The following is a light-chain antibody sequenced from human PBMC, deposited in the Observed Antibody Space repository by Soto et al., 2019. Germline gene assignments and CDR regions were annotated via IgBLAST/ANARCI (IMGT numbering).Light chain of an antibody. CDR3: QQDISYSWT. V-gene: IGKV1-5*03. CDR1: QSISSW. Sequence: DIQMTQSPSTLSASVGDRVTITCRASQSISSWLAWYQQNPGKAPKLLIYKASSLESGVPSRSSGSGSGTECNLHISSLQTDDFATYYCQQDISYSWTCGQGNKVEIK. CDR2: KAS. J-gene: IGKJ1*01.